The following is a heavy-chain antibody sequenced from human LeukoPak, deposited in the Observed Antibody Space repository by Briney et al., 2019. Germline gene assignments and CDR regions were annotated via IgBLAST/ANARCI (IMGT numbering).Heavy chain of an antibody. D-gene: IGHD1-26*01. Sequence: PGGSLRLSCAASGFTFSSNYMSWVRQAPGKGLEWVSVIYSGGSTYYSDSVKGRFTISRDNSKNTLYLQMNSLRAEDTAVYYCAREFSGSYSFDYWGQGTLVTVSS. CDR2: IYSGGST. CDR3: AREFSGSYSFDY. CDR1: GFTFSSNY. V-gene: IGHV3-66*02. J-gene: IGHJ4*02.